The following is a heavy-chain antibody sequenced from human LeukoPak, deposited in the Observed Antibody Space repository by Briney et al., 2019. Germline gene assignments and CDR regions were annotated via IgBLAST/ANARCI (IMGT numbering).Heavy chain of an antibody. V-gene: IGHV4-4*07. CDR3: ARPYFPAVALPVFDY. J-gene: IGHJ4*02. CDR1: GGSISSYY. Sequence: SETLSLTCTVSGGSISSYYWSWIRQPAGKGLEWIGRIYTSGSTNYNPSLKSRVTMSVDTSKNQFSLKLSSVTAADTAVYYCARPYFPAVALPVFDYWGQGTLVTVSS. CDR2: IYTSGST. D-gene: IGHD6-19*01.